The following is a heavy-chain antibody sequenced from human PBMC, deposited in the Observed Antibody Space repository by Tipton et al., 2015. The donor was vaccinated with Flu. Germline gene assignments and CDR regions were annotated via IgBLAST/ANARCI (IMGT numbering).Heavy chain of an antibody. CDR2: ISNSGSSI. V-gene: IGHV3-11*01. J-gene: IGHJ6*02. Sequence: SLRLSCAASGFTFSDYYMGWIRQAPGKGLEWISYISNSGSSIYYANSVKGRFTVSRDNSKNTLYLQMNNLRAEDTAVYYCARVMTSVYSYAMDVWGQGTTVTVSS. CDR1: GFTFSDYY. CDR3: ARVMTSVYSYAMDV.